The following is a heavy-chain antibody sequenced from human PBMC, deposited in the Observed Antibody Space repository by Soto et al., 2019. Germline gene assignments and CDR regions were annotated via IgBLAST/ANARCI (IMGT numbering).Heavy chain of an antibody. CDR1: GYSFSNYW. J-gene: IGHJ4*02. Sequence: GESLKISGNGSGYSFSNYWIAWVRQMPGKGLEWMGIIFPADSDTKYSPSFQGRVTISADKSISTAYLQWSSLKASDTAMYYCASSVVVPSTMNYFDYWGQGSLVTVSS. CDR3: ASSVVVPSTMNYFDY. CDR2: IFPADSDT. D-gene: IGHD2-15*01. V-gene: IGHV5-51*01.